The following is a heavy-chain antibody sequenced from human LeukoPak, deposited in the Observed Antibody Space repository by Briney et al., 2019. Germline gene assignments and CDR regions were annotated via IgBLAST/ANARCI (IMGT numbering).Heavy chain of an antibody. CDR2: ISAYNGNT. V-gene: IGHV1-18*01. D-gene: IGHD3-22*01. J-gene: IGHJ4*02. CDR3: ARDSAFIDYDSRAFDY. Sequence: ASVKVSCKASGYTFTSYGISWVRQAPGQGLEWMGWISAYNGNTNYAQKLQGRVTMTTDTSTSTAYMELRSLRSDDTAVYYCARDSAFIDYDSRAFDYWGQGTLVTVSS. CDR1: GYTFTSYG.